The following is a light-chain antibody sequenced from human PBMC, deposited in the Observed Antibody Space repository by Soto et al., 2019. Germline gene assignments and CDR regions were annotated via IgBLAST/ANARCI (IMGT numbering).Light chain of an antibody. V-gene: IGLV1-40*01. CDR2: ENN. CDR3: QSYDSSLSGYV. Sequence: QSVLTQPPSVSEAPGQRVTISCTGSSSNIGAGYEAHWYQQVPGTAPKLLIYENNTRPSGVPDRFSGSKSGTSASLAITWLXXXXXXXYYCQSYDSSLSGYVFGTGTK. J-gene: IGLJ1*01. CDR1: SSNIGAGYE.